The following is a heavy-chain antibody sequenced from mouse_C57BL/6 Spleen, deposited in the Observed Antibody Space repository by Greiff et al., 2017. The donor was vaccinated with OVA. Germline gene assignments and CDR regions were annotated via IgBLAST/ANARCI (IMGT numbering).Heavy chain of an antibody. D-gene: IGHD1-1*01. J-gene: IGHJ1*03. CDR1: GYAFSSSW. V-gene: IGHV1-82*01. Sequence: QVQLQQSGPELVKPGASVKISCKASGYAFSSSWMNWVKQRPGKGLEWIGRIYPGDGDTNYNGKFKGKATLTAAKSSSTAYMQLSSLTSEDSAVDFCARDYYGSATEWYFDVWGTGTTVTVSS. CDR3: ARDYYGSATEWYFDV. CDR2: IYPGDGDT.